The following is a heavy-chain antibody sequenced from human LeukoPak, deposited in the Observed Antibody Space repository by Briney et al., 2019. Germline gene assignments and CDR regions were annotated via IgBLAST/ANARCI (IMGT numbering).Heavy chain of an antibody. J-gene: IGHJ6*03. CDR1: GFTFSSYS. CDR3: ARDPYSGNYGPYYYYYMDV. D-gene: IGHD1-26*01. V-gene: IGHV3-21*04. CDR2: LSTSSSYI. Sequence: PGGSLRLSCAASGFTFSSYSMNWVRQAPGKGLEWVSSLSTSSSYIYYADSLKGRFTISRDNARNSLYLQMNGLRPEDTAVYYCARDPYSGNYGPYYYYYMDVWGKGTTVTVSS.